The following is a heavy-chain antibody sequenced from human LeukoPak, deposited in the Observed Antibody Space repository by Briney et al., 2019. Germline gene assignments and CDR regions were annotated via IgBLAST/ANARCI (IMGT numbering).Heavy chain of an antibody. V-gene: IGHV4-4*07. J-gene: IGHJ4*02. CDR1: SGSISSYY. CDR2: IYTSGTT. CDR3: AAVYGDYVAY. Sequence: SETLSLTCTVPSGSISSYYWSWIRQPAGKGLELIGRIYTSGTTNSNPSLKSRVTMSIDAPKNQFSLKLSSVTAADTAVYYCAAVYGDYVAYWGQGTLVTVSS. D-gene: IGHD4-17*01.